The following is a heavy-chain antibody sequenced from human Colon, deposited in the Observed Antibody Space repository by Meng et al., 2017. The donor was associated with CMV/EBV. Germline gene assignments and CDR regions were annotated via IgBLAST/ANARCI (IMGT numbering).Heavy chain of an antibody. CDR2: INTNSGGT. J-gene: IGHJ5*02. V-gene: IGHV1-2*02. D-gene: IGHD1-26*01. Sequence: ASVKVSCKASAYTFTHYYIHWVRQAPGQGPEWMGWINTNSGGTKYSQKFQGRITMTRDTSITTAYMELSGLTSDDTALYFCARGVGSVDPRFDPWGQGTLVTVSS. CDR3: ARGVGSVDPRFDP. CDR1: AYTFTHYY.